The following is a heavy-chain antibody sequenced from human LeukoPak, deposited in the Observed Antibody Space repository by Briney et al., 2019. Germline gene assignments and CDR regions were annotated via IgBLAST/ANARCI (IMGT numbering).Heavy chain of an antibody. Sequence: PSETLSLTCTVSGGSISSNYWSWIRQPPGKGLEWLGHIYYSGSTNYNPSLKSRVTISRDTSRTQFSLKLSSVTAADTAVYYCAREGGSPDIWGQGTMVIVSS. D-gene: IGHD1-26*01. CDR3: AREGGSPDI. CDR1: GGSISSNY. V-gene: IGHV4-59*01. J-gene: IGHJ3*02. CDR2: IYYSGST.